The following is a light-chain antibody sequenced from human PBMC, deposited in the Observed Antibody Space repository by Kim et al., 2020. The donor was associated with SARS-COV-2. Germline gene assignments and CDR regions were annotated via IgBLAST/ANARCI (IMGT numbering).Light chain of an antibody. J-gene: IGLJ3*02. CDR3: SSYSRSVTWV. Sequence: QPLTVSCYGNSSDVGAYNSVSWYQQHAGTAPKLVVYDVNTRPSGVSNRFSGSKSGNTASLTIYGRQAEDEADYFCSSYSRSVTWVFGGGTKVTVL. CDR1: SSDVGAYNS. CDR2: DVN. V-gene: IGLV2-14*04.